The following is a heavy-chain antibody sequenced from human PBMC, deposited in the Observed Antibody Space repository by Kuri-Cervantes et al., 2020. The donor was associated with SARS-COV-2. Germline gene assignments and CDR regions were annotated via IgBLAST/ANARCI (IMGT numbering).Heavy chain of an antibody. Sequence: GESLKISCAASGFTFSSYWMHWVRQAPGKGLVWVSRINSDGSSTSYADSVKGRFTISRDNAKNTLYLQMNSLRAEDTAVYYCARGSRGYYYDSSGTFDYWGQGTLVTVSS. J-gene: IGHJ4*02. CDR3: ARGSRGYYYDSSGTFDY. CDR2: INSDGSST. D-gene: IGHD3-22*01. V-gene: IGHV3-74*01. CDR1: GFTFSSYW.